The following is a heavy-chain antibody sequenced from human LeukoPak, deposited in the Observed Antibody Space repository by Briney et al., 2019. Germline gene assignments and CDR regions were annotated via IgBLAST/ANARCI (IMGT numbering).Heavy chain of an antibody. CDR2: ISGSGGST. D-gene: IGHD3-3*01. CDR1: GFTFSSSA. J-gene: IGHJ4*02. V-gene: IGHV3-23*01. CDR3: AKANVFGVLDYFDY. Sequence: PGGSLRLSCAASGFTFSSSAMTWVRQAPGKGLEWVSAISGSGGSTYYADSVKGRFTVSRDNSKNTLSLQMYSLRAEDTAIYYCAKANVFGVLDYFDYWGQGTLVTVSS.